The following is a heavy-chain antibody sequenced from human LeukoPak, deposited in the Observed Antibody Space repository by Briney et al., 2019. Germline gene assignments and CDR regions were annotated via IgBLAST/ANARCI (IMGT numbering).Heavy chain of an antibody. V-gene: IGHV3-21*01. CDR2: ISSSSSYI. Sequence: GGSLRLSCAASGFTFSSYSMNWVRQAPGKGLEWVSSISSSSSYIYYADSVQGRFTISRDNAKTSLYLQMNSLRAEDTAVYYCARAAPYCGGDCYFDYWGQGTLVTVSS. CDR3: ARAAPYCGGDCYFDY. D-gene: IGHD2-21*02. CDR1: GFTFSSYS. J-gene: IGHJ4*02.